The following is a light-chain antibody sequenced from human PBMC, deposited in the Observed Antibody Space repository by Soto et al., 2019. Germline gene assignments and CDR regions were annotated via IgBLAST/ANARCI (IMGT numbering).Light chain of an antibody. J-gene: IGKJ5*01. CDR2: DAS. CDR3: QQRSNWPSIT. V-gene: IGKV3-11*01. CDR1: HSVGTY. Sequence: EIVLTQSPATLSFSPGERATLSCRASHSVGTYLAWYQHKPGQGPRLLIYDASSRASGIPARFSGSGSGTDFTLTISSLEPEDFAVYHCQQRSNWPSITFGQGTRLE.